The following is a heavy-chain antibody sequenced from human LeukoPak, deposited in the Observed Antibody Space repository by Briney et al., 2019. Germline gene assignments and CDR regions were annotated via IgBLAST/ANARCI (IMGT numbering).Heavy chain of an antibody. CDR1: GFTFSGSA. CDR3: TRYGDPRSTLTSKFDY. V-gene: IGHV3-73*01. Sequence: GGSLKLSCAAPGFTFSGSAMHWVRQASGKGLEWVGRIRSKANSYATAYAASVKGRFTISRDDSKNTAYLQMNSLKTEDTAVYYCTRYGDPRSTLTSKFDYWGQGTLVTVSS. D-gene: IGHD4-17*01. CDR2: IRSKANSYAT. J-gene: IGHJ4*02.